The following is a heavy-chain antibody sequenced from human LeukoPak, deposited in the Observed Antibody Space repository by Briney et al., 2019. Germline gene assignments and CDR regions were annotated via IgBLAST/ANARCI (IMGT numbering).Heavy chain of an antibody. CDR2: IKSKTDGETT. Sequence: GGSLRLSCAASGFTFSSYGMTWVRQAPGQGLEWVARIKSKTDGETTDYAAPVKGRFTISRDDSKNTLYLQMNSLKTEDTAVYYCTTDYYDYVWGSYRPEYWGQGTLVTVSS. V-gene: IGHV3-15*01. CDR1: GFTFSSYG. CDR3: TTDYYDYVWGSYRPEY. J-gene: IGHJ4*02. D-gene: IGHD3-16*02.